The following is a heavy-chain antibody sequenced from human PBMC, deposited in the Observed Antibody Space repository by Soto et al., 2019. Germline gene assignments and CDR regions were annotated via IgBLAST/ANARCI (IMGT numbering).Heavy chain of an antibody. Sequence: PSETLSLTCTVSGGSISSYFWSWIRQPPGKGLEWIGYIYYSGSTGSTNYNPSLKSRVAISSDTSKNHFSVKIKSVTAADTAVYFCARAGAVVGDYFDAWGQGALVTVSS. CDR3: ARAGAVVGDYFDA. D-gene: IGHD2-21*01. CDR2: IYYSGSTGST. J-gene: IGHJ4*02. CDR1: GGSISSYF. V-gene: IGHV4-59*01.